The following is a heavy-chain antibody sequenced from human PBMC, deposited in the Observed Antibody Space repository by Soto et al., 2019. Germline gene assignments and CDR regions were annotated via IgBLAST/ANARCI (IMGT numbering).Heavy chain of an antibody. J-gene: IGHJ4*02. V-gene: IGHV3-23*01. Sequence: GGSLRLSCAASGFAFSNYAMNWVRQAPGKGLEWVSTILFSGDRTYYADSVKGRFTISRDNSKNTLYLQMNSLRAEDTAVYYCANYFAGSRYKGFEYWGQGSLVTVSS. CDR3: ANYFAGSRYKGFEY. D-gene: IGHD3-9*01. CDR1: GFAFSNYA. CDR2: ILFSGDRT.